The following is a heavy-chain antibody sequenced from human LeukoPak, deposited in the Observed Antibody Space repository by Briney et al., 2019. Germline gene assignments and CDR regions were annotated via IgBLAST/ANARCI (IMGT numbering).Heavy chain of an antibody. Sequence: GGSLRLSCAASGFTFSSYAMSWVRQAPGKGLEWVSAISGSGGSTYCADSVKGRFTISRDNSKNTLYLQMNSLRAEDTAVYYCAEAGGSYYFDYWGQGTLVTVSS. CDR2: ISGSGGST. CDR3: AEAGGSYYFDY. J-gene: IGHJ4*02. CDR1: GFTFSSYA. V-gene: IGHV3-23*01. D-gene: IGHD1-26*01.